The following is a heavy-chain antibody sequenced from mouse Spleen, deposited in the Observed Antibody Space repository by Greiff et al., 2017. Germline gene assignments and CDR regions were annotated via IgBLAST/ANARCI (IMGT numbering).Heavy chain of an antibody. CDR1: GFTFSSYA. D-gene: IGHD1-1*01. Sequence: EVQLVESGGGLVKPGGSLKLSCAASGFTFSSYAMSWVRQTPEKRLEWVATISDGGSYTYYPDNVKGRFTISRDNAKNNLYLQMSHLKSEDTAMYYCARGGDYYGSSSSPRGYYAMDYWGQGTSVTVSS. CDR2: ISDGGSYT. J-gene: IGHJ4*01. V-gene: IGHV5-4*01. CDR3: ARGGDYYGSSSSPRGYYAMDY.